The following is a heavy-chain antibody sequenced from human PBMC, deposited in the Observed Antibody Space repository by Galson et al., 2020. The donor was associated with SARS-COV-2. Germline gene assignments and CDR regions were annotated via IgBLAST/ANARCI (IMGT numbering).Heavy chain of an antibody. CDR1: GFSITPYG. J-gene: IGHJ5*02. CDR3: AIDPRAFGVATTNWLDP. Sequence: GGSLRLSCEASGFSITPYGMNWVRQAPGKGLEWVAYISAGGTAIFYPDSVKGRFTISRDNAQNSLHLQMNSLRVEDTAVYYCAIDPRAFGVATTNWLDPWGQGTLVSVSS. V-gene: IGHV3-48*03. D-gene: IGHD3-16*01. CDR2: ISAGGTAI.